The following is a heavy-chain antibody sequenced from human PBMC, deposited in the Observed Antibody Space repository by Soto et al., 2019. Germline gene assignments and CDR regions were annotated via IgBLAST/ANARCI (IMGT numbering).Heavy chain of an antibody. D-gene: IGHD6-19*01. CDR1: SYTFTSSA. CDR2: INAGNGNI. Sequence: SVKVSYKPCSYTFTSSAIHWVRQAPGQGLEWMGWINAGNGNIKHSQRFQHRVTITRDTSASKAYMELSSLRFEDTAVYYCARDGEVAGDSNFDYWGKGTLVTVS. V-gene: IGHV1-3*01. CDR3: ARDGEVAGDSNFDY. J-gene: IGHJ4*02.